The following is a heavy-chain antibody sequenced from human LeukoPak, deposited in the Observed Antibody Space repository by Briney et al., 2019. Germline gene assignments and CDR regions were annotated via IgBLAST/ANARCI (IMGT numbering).Heavy chain of an antibody. CDR2: IYYSGST. CDR3: ARQQSVTTVDY. J-gene: IGHJ4*02. CDR1: GGSISSSSYY. V-gene: IGHV4-39*01. Sequence: SETLSLTCTVSGGSISSSSYYWGWIRQPPGKGLEWIGSIYYSGSTYYNPSLKSRVTISVDTSKNQLSLKLTSVTAADTAVYYCARQQSVTTVDYWGQGTLVTVSS. D-gene: IGHD4-11*01.